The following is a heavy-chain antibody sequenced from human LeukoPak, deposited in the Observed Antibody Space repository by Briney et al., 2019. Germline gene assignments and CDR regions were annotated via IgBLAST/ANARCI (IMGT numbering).Heavy chain of an antibody. CDR3: ARAHGLPLYYFDY. CDR1: GSTFSSYS. Sequence: GGSLRLSCAASGSTFSSYSMNWVRQAPGKGLEWVSSISSSSSYIYYADSVKGRFTISRDNAKNSLYLQMNSLRAEDTAVYYCARAHGLPLYYFDYWGQGTLVTVSS. J-gene: IGHJ4*02. V-gene: IGHV3-21*01. CDR2: ISSSSSYI. D-gene: IGHD4-11*01.